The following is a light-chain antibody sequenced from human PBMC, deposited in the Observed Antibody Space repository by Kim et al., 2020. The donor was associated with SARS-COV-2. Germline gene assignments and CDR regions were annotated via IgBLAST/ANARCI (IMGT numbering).Light chain of an antibody. J-gene: IGLJ1*01. CDR1: SSGIGDYNF. V-gene: IGLV2-8*01. Sequence: GQSFTISCTGTSSGIGDYNFVSWYHHHPGKVPKLIIFEVYKRPSGVPDRFSGSKSGNTASLTVSGLQPDDEGDYYCSSYAGSNIGVFGTGTKVTVL. CDR3: SSYAGSNIGV. CDR2: EVY.